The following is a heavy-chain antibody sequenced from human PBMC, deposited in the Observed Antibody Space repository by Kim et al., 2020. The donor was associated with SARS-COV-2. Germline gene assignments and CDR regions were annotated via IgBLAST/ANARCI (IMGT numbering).Heavy chain of an antibody. V-gene: IGHV3-73*01. Sequence: YAASVKGIFTISRDESKNTAYLQMNSLNTEDTAVYYCARQATGTGSFDYWGQGILVTVSS. J-gene: IGHJ4*02. CDR3: ARQATGTGSFDY. D-gene: IGHD3-10*01.